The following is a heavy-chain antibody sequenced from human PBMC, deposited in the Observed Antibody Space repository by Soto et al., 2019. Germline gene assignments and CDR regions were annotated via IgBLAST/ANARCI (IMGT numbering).Heavy chain of an antibody. V-gene: IGHV4-59*08. J-gene: IGHJ3*02. D-gene: IGHD2-21*02. CDR3: ASLGSDSDAFDI. Sequence: SETLSLTCTVSGCSISIYYWSWIRQPPGKGLEWIGYIYYSGSTNYNPSLKSRVTISVDTSKNQFSLKLSSVTAADTAVYYCASLGSDSDAFDIWGQGTMVTVSS. CDR2: IYYSGST. CDR1: GCSISIYY.